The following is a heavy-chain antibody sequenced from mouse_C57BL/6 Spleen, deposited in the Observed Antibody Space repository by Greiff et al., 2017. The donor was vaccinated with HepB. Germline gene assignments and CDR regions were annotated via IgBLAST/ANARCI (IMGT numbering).Heavy chain of an antibody. CDR1: GYSITSGYY. CDR3: AVVASGYAMDY. V-gene: IGHV3-6*01. D-gene: IGHD1-1*01. Sequence: EVQLQQSGPGLVKPSQSLSLTCSVTGYSITSGYYWNWIRQFPGNKLEWMGYISYDGSNNYNPYLKNRISITLDTSKNQFFLKLNSVTTEDTATYYCAVVASGYAMDYWGQGTSVTVSS. CDR2: ISYDGSN. J-gene: IGHJ4*01.